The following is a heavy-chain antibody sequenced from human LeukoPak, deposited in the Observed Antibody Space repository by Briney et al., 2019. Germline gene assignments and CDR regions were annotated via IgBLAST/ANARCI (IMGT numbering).Heavy chain of an antibody. CDR1: VFIFSDHW. CDR2: ILGNGGNT. CDR3: AKDAVAPGSGGDFFDY. D-gene: IGHD3-10*01. J-gene: IGHJ4*02. V-gene: IGHV3-23*01. Sequence: GGSLSLTCTASVFIFSDHWMTWVRQARGKGLEWVGAILGNGGNTHSADSVKGRFTISRDNSRNTLYLQMNNLRAEDTAVYYCAKDAVAPGSGGDFFDYWGQGTLVTVSS.